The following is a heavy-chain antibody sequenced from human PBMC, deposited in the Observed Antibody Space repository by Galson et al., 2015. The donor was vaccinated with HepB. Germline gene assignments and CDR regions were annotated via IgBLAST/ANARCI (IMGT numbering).Heavy chain of an antibody. CDR3: ARDRWEVAALYYYYYYYMDV. CDR2: TYYRSKWYN. V-gene: IGHV6-1*01. J-gene: IGHJ6*03. D-gene: IGHD2-15*01. Sequence: CAISGDSVSSHSAAWNWIRQSPSRGLEWLGRTYYRSKWYNDYAVSVKSRITINPDTSKNQFSLQLNSVTPEDTAVYYCARDRWEVAALYYYYYYYMDVWGKGTTVTVSS. CDR1: GDSVSSHSAA.